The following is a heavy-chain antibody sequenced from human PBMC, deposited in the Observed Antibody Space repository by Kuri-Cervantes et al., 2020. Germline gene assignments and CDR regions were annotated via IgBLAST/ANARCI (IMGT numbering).Heavy chain of an antibody. CDR2: IWYDGSNK. J-gene: IGHJ4*02. CDR1: GFTFSSYG. CDR3: AREAGSGYDLAY. Sequence: GGSLRLSCAASGFTFSSYGMHWVRQAPGKGLEWVAVIWYDGSNKYYADSVKGRFTISRDNSKSTLYLQMNSLRAEDTAVYYCAREAGSGYDLAYWGQGTLVTVSS. D-gene: IGHD5-12*01. V-gene: IGHV3-33*01.